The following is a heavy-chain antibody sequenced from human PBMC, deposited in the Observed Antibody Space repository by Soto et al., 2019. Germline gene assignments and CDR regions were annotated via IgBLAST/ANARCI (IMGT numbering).Heavy chain of an antibody. V-gene: IGHV3-30*18. D-gene: IGHD5-18*01. CDR3: AQDTAMFEGYFDY. J-gene: IGHJ4*02. CDR1: GFTFSSYG. CDR2: ISYDGSNK. Sequence: GSLRLSCAASGFTFSSYGMHWVRQAPGKGLEWVAVISYDGSNKYYADSVKGRFTISRDNSKNTLYLQMNSLRAEDTAVYYCAQDTAMFEGYFDYWGQGTLVTVSS.